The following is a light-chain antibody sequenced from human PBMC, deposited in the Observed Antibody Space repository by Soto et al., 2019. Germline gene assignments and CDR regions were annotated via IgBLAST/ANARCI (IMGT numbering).Light chain of an antibody. CDR2: YDS. CDR1: NIGSKR. CDR3: QVWDITTDHDV. J-gene: IGLJ1*01. V-gene: IGLV3-21*04. Sequence: SYELTQPPSVSVAPEKTARITCGGNNIGSKRVHWYRQKPGQAPVLVIYYDSDRPSGIPERFSGSNSGNTATLTISRVEAGDEADYSCQVWDITTDHDVFGTGTKLTVL.